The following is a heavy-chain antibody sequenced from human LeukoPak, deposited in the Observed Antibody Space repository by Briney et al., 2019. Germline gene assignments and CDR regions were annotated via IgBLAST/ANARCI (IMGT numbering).Heavy chain of an antibody. CDR2: INPNNGDT. Sequence: ASVKVSCKTSGDTFTGYYMHWVRQAPGQGLEWMGWINPNNGDTKYAQKFLGRVTMTRDTSISTAYMELSRLRSDDTAVYYCARVIARGLYYYYYMDVWRKGTTVTVSS. CDR1: GDTFTGYY. J-gene: IGHJ6*03. D-gene: IGHD2/OR15-2a*01. CDR3: ARVIARGLYYYYYMDV. V-gene: IGHV1-2*02.